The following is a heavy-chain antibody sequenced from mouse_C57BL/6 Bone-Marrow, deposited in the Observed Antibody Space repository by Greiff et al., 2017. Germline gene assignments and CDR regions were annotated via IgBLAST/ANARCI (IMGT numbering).Heavy chain of an antibody. D-gene: IGHD1-1*01. CDR3: TSYYYGSSPYYFDY. CDR1: GFNIKDDY. J-gene: IGHJ2*01. V-gene: IGHV14-4*01. CDR2: IDPENGDT. Sequence: EVQLQQSGAGLVRPGASVKLSCTASGFNIKDDYMHWVKQRPEQGLEWIGWIDPENGDTEYASKFQGKATITEDTSSNTAYLQLSSLTSENTAVYYCTSYYYGSSPYYFDYWGQGTTLTVSS.